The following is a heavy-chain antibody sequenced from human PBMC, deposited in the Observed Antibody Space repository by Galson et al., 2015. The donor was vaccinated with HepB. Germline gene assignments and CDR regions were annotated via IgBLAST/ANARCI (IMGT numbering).Heavy chain of an antibody. CDR2: IYPGDSDT. V-gene: IGHV5-51*03. CDR1: GYSFTSYW. J-gene: IGHJ4*02. CDR3: ARYLYEPSTVTYYFDY. D-gene: IGHD4-11*01. Sequence: QSGAEVKKPGESLKISCKGSGYSFTSYWIGWVRQMPGKGLEWMGIIYPGDSDTRYSPSFQGQVTISADKSISTAYLQWSSLKASDTAMYYCARYLYEPSTVTYYFDYWGQGTLVTVSS.